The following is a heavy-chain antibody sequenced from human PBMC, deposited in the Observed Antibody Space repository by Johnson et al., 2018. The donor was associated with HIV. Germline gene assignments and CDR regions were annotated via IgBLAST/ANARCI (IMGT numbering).Heavy chain of an antibody. CDR3: ARGMYYYDTSGYLIRPRAFDI. CDR1: GFKLYEYD. CDR2: INWSGGGT. V-gene: IGHV3-20*04. J-gene: IGHJ3*02. Sequence: VQLVESGGDVVRPGGSLRISCVASGFKLYEYDVSWVRQVPGKGLEWVSGINWSGGGTAYADSVKDRFTVSSDNAKNSLYLQMNSLRAEDTALYYCARGMYYYDTSGYLIRPRAFDIWGQGTMVTVSS. D-gene: IGHD3-22*01.